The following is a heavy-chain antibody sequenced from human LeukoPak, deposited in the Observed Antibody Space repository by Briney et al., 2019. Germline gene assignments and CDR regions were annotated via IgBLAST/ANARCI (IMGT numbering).Heavy chain of an antibody. D-gene: IGHD3-10*01. CDR2: ISSSSSTI. CDR1: GFTFSSYS. Sequence: GGSLRLSCAASGFTFSSYSMNWVRQAPGKGLEWVSYISSSSSTIYYADSVKGRFTISRDNAKNSLFLQMNSLRAEDTAVYYCASAMVRGVTDAFDIWGQGTIVTVSS. CDR3: ASAMVRGVTDAFDI. J-gene: IGHJ3*02. V-gene: IGHV3-48*04.